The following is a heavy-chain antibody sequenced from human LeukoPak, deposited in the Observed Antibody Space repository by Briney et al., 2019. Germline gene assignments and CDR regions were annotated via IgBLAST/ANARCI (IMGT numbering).Heavy chain of an antibody. J-gene: IGHJ4*02. D-gene: IGHD1-26*01. CDR3: AQDENGGYLM. CDR2: ISGAGDNT. Sequence: GGSLRLSCAASGFTFDDCAIHWVRQGPGKGLEWVSLISGAGDNTYYADSVKGRFTISRDNDRDSLYLQMNSLRTEDTALYYCAQDENGGYLMWGQGTLVTVSS. V-gene: IGHV3-43*02. CDR1: GFTFDDCA.